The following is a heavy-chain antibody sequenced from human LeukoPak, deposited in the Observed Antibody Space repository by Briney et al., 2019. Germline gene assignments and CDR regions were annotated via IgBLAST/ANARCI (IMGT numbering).Heavy chain of an antibody. CDR1: GGSISSYY. Sequence: PSETLSFTCTVSGGSISSYYWSWIRQPPGKGLEWIRYIYYSGSTNYNPSPKSRVTISVDTSKNQFYLKLSSVTAADTAVYYCARGGHRGSYYDFDYWGQGNLVTVSS. V-gene: IGHV4-59*01. D-gene: IGHD1-26*01. J-gene: IGHJ4*02. CDR2: IYYSGST. CDR3: ARGGHRGSYYDFDY.